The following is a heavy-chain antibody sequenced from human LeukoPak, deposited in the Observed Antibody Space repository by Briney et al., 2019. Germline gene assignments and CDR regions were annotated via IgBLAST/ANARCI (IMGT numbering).Heavy chain of an antibody. J-gene: IGHJ4*02. CDR2: IGLDTGTI. CDR3: VKDGAWGYYYFDS. V-gene: IGHV3-9*01. D-gene: IGHD5-18*01. Sequence: GRSLRLSCAASGFNFDGYAMHWVRQAPGKGLEWVSSIGLDTGTIGYADSVKGRLTISRANATTSLYLQMNNRRVEDTALYYCVKDGAWGYYYFDSWGQGTLVTVSS. CDR1: GFNFDGYA.